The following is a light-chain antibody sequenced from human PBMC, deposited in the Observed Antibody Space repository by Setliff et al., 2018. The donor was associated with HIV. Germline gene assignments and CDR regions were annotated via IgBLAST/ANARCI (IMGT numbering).Light chain of an antibody. CDR3: QQYYTSPHT. J-gene: IGKJ2*01. Sequence: DIVMTQSPDSLAVSLGERATINCKSSQSVLSSSNNKNNLVWYQQKPGQPPKLIIYWASTRESGVPDRFSGSGSVTDFTLTIRSLQAEDVAVYYCQQYYTSPHTFGPGTKVDIK. V-gene: IGKV4-1*01. CDR2: WAS. CDR1: QSVLSSSNNKNN.